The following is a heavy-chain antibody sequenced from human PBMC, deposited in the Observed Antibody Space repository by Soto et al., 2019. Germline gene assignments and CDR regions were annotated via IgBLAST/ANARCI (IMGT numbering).Heavy chain of an antibody. Sequence: QVQLVQSGAEVKKPGSSVKVSCKASGGTFSSYAISWVRQAPGQGLEWMGGIIPIFGTANYAQKFQGRVTITADKSTSTAYMGLSSLRSEDTAVYYCARGAFSWLPLAFQHWGQGTLVTVSS. CDR3: ARGAFSWLPLAFQH. D-gene: IGHD3-16*01. J-gene: IGHJ1*01. V-gene: IGHV1-69*06. CDR2: IIPIFGTA. CDR1: GGTFSSYA.